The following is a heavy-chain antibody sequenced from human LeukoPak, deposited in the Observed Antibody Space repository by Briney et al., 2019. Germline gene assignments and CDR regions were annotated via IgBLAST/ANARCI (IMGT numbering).Heavy chain of an antibody. J-gene: IGHJ4*02. D-gene: IGHD3-10*01. CDR1: GYTFTDYY. Sequence: ASVKVSCKASGYTFTDYYLHWLRQDPGQGLEWVGWINPNSAGTEYAQEFQGRVTMTRDTSNSTAYMELSRLRPDDTAVYYCARLTEYYYGSGSYYNRGGYWGQGTLVTVSS. CDR2: INPNSAGT. V-gene: IGHV1-2*02. CDR3: ARLTEYYYGSGSYYNRGGY.